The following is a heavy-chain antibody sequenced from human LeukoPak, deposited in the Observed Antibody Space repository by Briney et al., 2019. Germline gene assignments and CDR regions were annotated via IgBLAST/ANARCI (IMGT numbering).Heavy chain of an antibody. V-gene: IGHV3-48*01. CDR1: GFTFSSYG. D-gene: IGHD7-27*01. CDR3: ARHWGSGWLDP. CDR2: ISFDSDTK. J-gene: IGHJ5*01. Sequence: GGSLRLSCAASGFTFSSYGMHWVRQAPGKGPEWVSYISFDSDTKYYADSVKGRFTIYRDNAKNSLYLQMTSLRAEDTAVYYCARHWGSGWLDPWGQGTLVTVSS.